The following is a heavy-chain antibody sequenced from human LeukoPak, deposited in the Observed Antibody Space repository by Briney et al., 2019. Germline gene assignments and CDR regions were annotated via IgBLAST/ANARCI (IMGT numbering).Heavy chain of an antibody. D-gene: IGHD1-26*01. CDR2: IFYSGST. V-gene: IGHV4-39*07. J-gene: IGHJ5*02. CDR3: AREKWELRSPGWFDP. CDR1: GGSISTSNYY. Sequence: PSETLSLTCTVSGGSISTSNYYWGWIRQPPGKGLEWIGNIFYSGSTYYSPSLRSRVTISLDTSRNQFSLKLSSVTAADTAVYYCAREKWELRSPGWFDPWGQGTLVTVSS.